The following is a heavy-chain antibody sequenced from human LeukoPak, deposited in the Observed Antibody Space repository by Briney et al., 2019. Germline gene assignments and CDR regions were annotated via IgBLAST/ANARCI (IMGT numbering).Heavy chain of an antibody. D-gene: IGHD6-13*01. V-gene: IGHV1-2*02. CDR2: INPNSGGT. Sequence: GASVKVSCKASGYTFTGYHLHWVRQAPGQGLEWMGWINPNSGGTSYAQKFQGRVTMTTDTSISTAYMELSRLRSDDTAVYYCARDRGIAAADSFDYWGQGTLVTVSS. CDR3: ARDRGIAAADSFDY. CDR1: GYTFTGYH. J-gene: IGHJ4*02.